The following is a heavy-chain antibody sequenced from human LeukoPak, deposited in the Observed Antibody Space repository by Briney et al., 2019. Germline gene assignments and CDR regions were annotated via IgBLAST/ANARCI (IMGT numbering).Heavy chain of an antibody. J-gene: IGHJ4*02. D-gene: IGHD4-17*01. CDR1: GLTFVTYS. Sequence: GRSLRLSCAASGLTFVTYSMNWVRQAPGKGLEWVSYIGSDSSTIYYADSVKGRFTISRDNAKNSLYLQMNSLRDEDTAVYYCARGYGDYVAYWGQGTLVTVSS. V-gene: IGHV3-48*02. CDR2: IGSDSSTI. CDR3: ARGYGDYVAY.